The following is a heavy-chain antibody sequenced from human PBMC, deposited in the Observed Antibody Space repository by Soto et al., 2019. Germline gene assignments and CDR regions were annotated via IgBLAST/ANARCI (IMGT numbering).Heavy chain of an antibody. J-gene: IGHJ5*02. V-gene: IGHV4-59*01. CDR2: IYYSGST. D-gene: IGHD3-9*01. Sequence: SETLSLTCTVSGGSISSYYWSWIRQPPGKGLEWIGYIYYSGSTNYNPPLKSRVTISVDTSKNQFSLKLSSVTAADTAVYYCARVRYPRWFDPWGQGTLVTVSS. CDR3: ARVRYPRWFDP. CDR1: GGSISSYY.